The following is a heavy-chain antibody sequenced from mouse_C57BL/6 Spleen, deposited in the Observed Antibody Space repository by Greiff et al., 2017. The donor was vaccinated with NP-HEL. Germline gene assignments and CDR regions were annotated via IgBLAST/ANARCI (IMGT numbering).Heavy chain of an antibody. D-gene: IGHD3-2*02. Sequence: EVKLVESGGGLVQPGGSLKLSCAASGFTFSDYYMYWVRQTPEKRLEWVAYISNGGGSTYYPDTVKGRFTISRDNAKNTLYLQMSRLKYEDTAMYYCARQQLRLRAMDYWGQGTSVTVAS. CDR1: GFTFSDYY. CDR3: ARQQLRLRAMDY. CDR2: ISNGGGST. V-gene: IGHV5-12*01. J-gene: IGHJ4*01.